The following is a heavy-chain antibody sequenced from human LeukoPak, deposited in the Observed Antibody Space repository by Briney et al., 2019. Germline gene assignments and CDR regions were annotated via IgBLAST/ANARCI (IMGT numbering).Heavy chain of an antibody. CDR1: GFTFSSYA. J-gene: IGHJ4*02. CDR3: AKQTRPSGFVALLTEFDY. CDR2: ISGSGGST. V-gene: IGHV3-23*01. Sequence: SGGSLRLSCAASGFTFSSYAMSWVRQAPGKGLEWVSAISGSGGSTYYADSMKGRFTISRDNSKNTLYLQMNSLRAEDTAVYYCAKQTRPSGFVALLTEFDYWGQGTLVTVSS. D-gene: IGHD3-22*01.